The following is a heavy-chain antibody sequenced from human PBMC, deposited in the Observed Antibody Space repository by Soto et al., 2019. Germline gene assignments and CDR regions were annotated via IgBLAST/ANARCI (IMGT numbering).Heavy chain of an antibody. D-gene: IGHD3-16*01. CDR3: AKDWYFDDVGGGGYSYGMDV. Sequence: WGTLRLSCAASGFTFSSYSIHWVRQAPGKGLERVPGRSYGGNNTQHADSVKARRTVCRDNSKITRHLQVNILRAEDTAEYYCAKDWYFDDVGGGGYSYGMDVWSQGTTVTDS. V-gene: IGHV3-30*18. CDR2: RSYGGNNT. CDR1: GFTFSSYS. J-gene: IGHJ6*02.